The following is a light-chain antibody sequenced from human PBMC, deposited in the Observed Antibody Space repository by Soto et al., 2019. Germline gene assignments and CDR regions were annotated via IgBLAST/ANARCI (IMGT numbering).Light chain of an antibody. CDR3: QQYNDNWT. J-gene: IGKJ1*01. Sequence: DIQMTQSPSTLSASVGDRVTITCRASQSISSWLAWYQQKPGQAPKLLIYKASTLHSGVPSSFSGSGSGTDFTLAISSLQPDDSATYYCQQYNDNWTFGQGTKVEIK. CDR1: QSISSW. V-gene: IGKV1-5*03. CDR2: KAS.